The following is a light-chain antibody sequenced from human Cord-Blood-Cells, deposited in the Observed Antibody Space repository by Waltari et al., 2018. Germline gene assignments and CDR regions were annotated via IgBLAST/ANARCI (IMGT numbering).Light chain of an antibody. Sequence: DIQMTQSPSFLSASVGDRVTITCQASQDISNYLNWYQQKPGKAPKLLIYDASNLETEVPSRFSGSGSGTDFTFTISSLQPEDIATYYCQQYDNLPFTFGPGTKVDIK. V-gene: IGKV1-33*01. J-gene: IGKJ3*01. CDR3: QQYDNLPFT. CDR1: QDISNY. CDR2: DAS.